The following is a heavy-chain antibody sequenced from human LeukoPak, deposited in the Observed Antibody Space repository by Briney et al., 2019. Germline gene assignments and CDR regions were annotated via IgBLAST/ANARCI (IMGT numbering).Heavy chain of an antibody. D-gene: IGHD2-2*01. Sequence: PGGSLRLSCAASGFTFSIYATNWVRQAPGKGLEWVSGISDSGRNTYYSDSVKGRFTISRDNSESTVYLQMNSLTAEDTAQYYCATGCAGSPNCQTTGYDHWGQGTLVTVSS. V-gene: IGHV3-23*01. J-gene: IGHJ4*02. CDR2: ISDSGRNT. CDR3: ATGCAGSPNCQTTGYDH. CDR1: GFTFSIYA.